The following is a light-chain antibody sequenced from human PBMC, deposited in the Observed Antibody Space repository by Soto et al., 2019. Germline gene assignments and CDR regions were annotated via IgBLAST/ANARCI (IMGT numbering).Light chain of an antibody. CDR1: QSVATN. J-gene: IGKJ5*01. V-gene: IGKV3-15*01. CDR3: QQYNDRPPIT. Sequence: VMTQSPATPSVSPGERVTLSCRASQSVATNLAWYQQRPGQAPRLLIYGASKRAIGLPARFSGSGSGTEFTLTISSLQSEDFAVYYCQQYNDRPPITFGQGTRLELK. CDR2: GAS.